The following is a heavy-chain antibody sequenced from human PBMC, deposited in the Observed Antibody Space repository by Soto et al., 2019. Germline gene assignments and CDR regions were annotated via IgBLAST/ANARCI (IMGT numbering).Heavy chain of an antibody. V-gene: IGHV1-18*01. Sequence: AAVKVSCKACGYTFTSYGISWVRQAPGQGLEWMGWISAYNGNTNYAQKLQGRVTMTTDTSTSTAYMELRSLRSDDTAVYYCAREDLGYCISTSCYYYGMDVWG. J-gene: IGHJ6*02. D-gene: IGHD2-2*01. CDR1: GYTFTSYG. CDR2: ISAYNGNT. CDR3: AREDLGYCISTSCYYYGMDV.